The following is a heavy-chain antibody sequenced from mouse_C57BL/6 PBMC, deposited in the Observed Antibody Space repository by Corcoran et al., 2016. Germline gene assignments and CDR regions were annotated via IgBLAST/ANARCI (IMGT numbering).Heavy chain of an antibody. Sequence: EVQLQQSGPVLVKPGASVKMSCKASGYTFTDYYMNWVKQSHGKSLEWIGVINPYNGGTSYNQKFKGKATLTVDKSSSTAYMELNSLTSEDSAVYYCARYYDYDEAWFAYCGQGTLVTVSA. J-gene: IGHJ3*01. CDR3: ARYYDYDEAWFAY. V-gene: IGHV1-19*01. CDR2: INPYNGGT. D-gene: IGHD2-4*01. CDR1: GYTFTDYY.